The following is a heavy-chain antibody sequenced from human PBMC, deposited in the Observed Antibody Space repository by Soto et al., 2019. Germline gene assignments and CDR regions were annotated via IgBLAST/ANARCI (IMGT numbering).Heavy chain of an antibody. D-gene: IGHD3-16*02. CDR3: AKDGLTDYDYICGSYRQLDY. CDR1: GFTFSSYG. J-gene: IGHJ4*02. V-gene: IGHV3-30*18. Sequence: GGSLRLSCAASGFTFSSYGMHWVRQAPGKGLEWVAVISYDGSNKYYADSVKGRFTISRDNSKNTLYLQMNSLRAEDTAVYYCAKDGLTDYDYICGSYRQLDYWGQRTLVTVSS. CDR2: ISYDGSNK.